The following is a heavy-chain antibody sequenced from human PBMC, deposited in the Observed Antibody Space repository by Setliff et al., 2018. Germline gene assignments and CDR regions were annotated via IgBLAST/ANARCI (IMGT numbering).Heavy chain of an antibody. D-gene: IGHD3-10*01. CDR3: VKDLYGSGSYAVGGYFDY. V-gene: IGHV3-7*01. J-gene: IGHJ4*02. Sequence: GGSLRLSCAASGLTLSRYWMSWVRQAPGKGLEWVANIKPDGSEKYYVDSVKGRFTISRDNAKNSLYLQMNSLRPDDTAVYYGVKDLYGSGSYAVGGYFDYLGQGTLVTVSS. CDR2: IKPDGSEK. CDR1: GLTLSRYW.